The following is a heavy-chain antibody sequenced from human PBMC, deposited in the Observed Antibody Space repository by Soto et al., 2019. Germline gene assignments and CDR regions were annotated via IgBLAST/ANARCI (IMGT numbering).Heavy chain of an antibody. D-gene: IGHD6-6*01. CDR1: GFTFSNYG. V-gene: IGHV3-30*03. J-gene: IGHJ6*02. Sequence: QVQLVESGGGVVQPGRSLRLSCAASGFTFSNYGMHWVRQAPGKGLEWVAHTSYDDSNKYYADSVKGRFTISRDNSKNTLSLHMDSLRADDTAIYYCARDRTSSSSFYYGVDVWGQWTAVTVSS. CDR2: TSYDDSNK. CDR3: ARDRTSSSSFYYGVDV.